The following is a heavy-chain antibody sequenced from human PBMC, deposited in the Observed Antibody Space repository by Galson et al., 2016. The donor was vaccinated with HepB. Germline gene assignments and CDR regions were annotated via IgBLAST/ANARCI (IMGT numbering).Heavy chain of an antibody. V-gene: IGHV4-59*01. D-gene: IGHD2-8*02. CDR2: IYYSGST. Sequence: ETLSLTCTVSGVSISSYSWSWIRQPPGKGLEWIGYIYYSGSTNYNPSLKSRVTISADTSKNQFSLNLNSVTAADTAVYYCARCTRVDGMDVWGKGTTVTVSS. J-gene: IGHJ6*04. CDR1: GVSISSYS. CDR3: ARCTRVDGMDV.